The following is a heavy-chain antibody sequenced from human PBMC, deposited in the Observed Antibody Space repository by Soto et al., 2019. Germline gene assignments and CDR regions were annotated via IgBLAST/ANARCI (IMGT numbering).Heavy chain of an antibody. D-gene: IGHD6-19*01. J-gene: IGHJ4*02. Sequence: PGGSLRLSCAASGFTFSSYSMNWVRQAPGKGLEWVSSISSSSSYIYYADSVKGRFTISRDNAKNSLYLQMNSLRAEDTAVYYCATPAGIEVACSIPPQDYWGQGTMVTVYS. V-gene: IGHV3-21*01. CDR2: ISSSSSYI. CDR1: GFTFSSYS. CDR3: ATPAGIEVACSIPPQDY.